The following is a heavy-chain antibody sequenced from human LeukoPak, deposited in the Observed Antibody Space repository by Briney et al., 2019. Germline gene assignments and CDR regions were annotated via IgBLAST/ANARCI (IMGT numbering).Heavy chain of an antibody. V-gene: IGHV3-7*01. Sequence: GGSLRLSCAASGFTFSSYWMSWVRQAPGKGLEWVANIKQDGSEKYYVDSVKGRFTISRDNAKNSLYLQMNSLRAEDTAVYYCAREGGYFDMYYYYMDVWGKGTTVTISS. D-gene: IGHD3-9*01. CDR1: GFTFSSYW. J-gene: IGHJ6*03. CDR2: IKQDGSEK. CDR3: AREGGYFDMYYYYMDV.